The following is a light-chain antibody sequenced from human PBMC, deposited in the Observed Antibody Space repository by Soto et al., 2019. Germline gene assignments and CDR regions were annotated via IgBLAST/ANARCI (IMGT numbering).Light chain of an antibody. J-gene: IGLJ2*01. CDR1: GSDIAVYDF. Sequence: QSVLTQPPSASGSPGQSVTISCAGTGSDIAVYDFVSWYQQHPGKAPKLIIYEVSKRPSGVPDRFSASKSGNTASLTVSGLQADDEADYYCSSYSGSNPLVFGGGTKVTVL. CDR2: EVS. CDR3: SSYSGSNPLV. V-gene: IGLV2-8*01.